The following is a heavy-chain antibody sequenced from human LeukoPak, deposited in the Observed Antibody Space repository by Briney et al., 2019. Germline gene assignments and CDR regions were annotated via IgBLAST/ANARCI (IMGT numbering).Heavy chain of an antibody. CDR2: INPNSGGT. J-gene: IGHJ5*02. D-gene: IGHD2-2*01. V-gene: IGHV1-2*02. Sequence: ASVKVSCKASGYTFTGYYMHWVLQAPGQGLEWMGWINPNSGGTNYAQKFQGRVTMTRDTSISTAYMELSRLRSDDTAVYYCARSSVVVPAASGWFDPWGQGTLVTVSS. CDR1: GYTFTGYY. CDR3: ARSSVVVPAASGWFDP.